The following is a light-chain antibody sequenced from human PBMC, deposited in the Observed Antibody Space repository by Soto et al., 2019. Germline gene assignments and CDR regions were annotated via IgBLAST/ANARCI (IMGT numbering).Light chain of an antibody. J-gene: IGKJ1*01. CDR2: WAS. CDR3: QQYYNSPWT. Sequence: DIVMTQSPDSLAVSLGERATINCRSSQSVLYSSNNENYLAWYQQKPGQPPRLLIYWASTRESGVPVRFSGSGSGTDFTLTISSLQAEDVAVYYCQQYYNSPWTFGQRTKVEIK. V-gene: IGKV4-1*01. CDR1: QSVLYSSNNENY.